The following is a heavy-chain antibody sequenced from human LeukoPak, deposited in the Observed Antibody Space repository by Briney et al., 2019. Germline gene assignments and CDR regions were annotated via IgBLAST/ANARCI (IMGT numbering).Heavy chain of an antibody. J-gene: IGHJ1*01. CDR1: GFTFSRHW. V-gene: IGHV3-7*01. Sequence: PGGSLRLSCATSGFTFSRHWMSWVRQASGKGLEWVANINQDGSGKYYVDSVKGRFTISRDNAKNSLYLQMNSLRSEDTAIYYCAGGTTGWGQGTLVTVSS. D-gene: IGHD2/OR15-2a*01. CDR3: AGGTTG. CDR2: INQDGSGK.